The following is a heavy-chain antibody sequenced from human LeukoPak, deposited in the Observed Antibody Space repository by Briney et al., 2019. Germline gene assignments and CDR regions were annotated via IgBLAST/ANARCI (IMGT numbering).Heavy chain of an antibody. D-gene: IGHD5-18*01. CDR1: GGPISRYY. J-gene: IGHJ4*02. CDR2: IYYSGST. CDR3: ARQTAPGLNDFDY. V-gene: IGHV4-59*08. Sequence: SETLSLTCTVSGGPISRYYWSWIRQPPGKGLEWIGYIYYSGSTNYNPSLKSRVTISVDTSKNQFSLKLSSVTAADTAVYYCARQTAPGLNDFDYWGQGTLVTVSS.